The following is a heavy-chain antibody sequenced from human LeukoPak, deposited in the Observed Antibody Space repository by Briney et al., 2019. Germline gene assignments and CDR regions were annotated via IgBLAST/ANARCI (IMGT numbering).Heavy chain of an antibody. CDR3: ARHFRATHSYYDILTGHFDY. V-gene: IGHV4-38-2*02. CDR2: INHSGST. J-gene: IGHJ4*02. CDR1: GYSISSNFY. Sequence: SETLSLTCTVSGYSISSNFYWGWIRPPPGKGLEWIGEINHSGSTNYNPSLKSRVTISVDTSKNQFSLKLSSVTAADTAVYYCARHFRATHSYYDILTGHFDYWGQGTLVTVSS. D-gene: IGHD3-9*01.